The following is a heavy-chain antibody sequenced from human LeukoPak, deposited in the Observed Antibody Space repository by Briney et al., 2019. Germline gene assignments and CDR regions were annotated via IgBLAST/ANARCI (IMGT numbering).Heavy chain of an antibody. V-gene: IGHV3-23*01. CDR1: GFTFSSYD. Sequence: RPAGSLRLSCAASGFTFSSYDMSWVRQAPGKGLEYIAGISYSGGCTYYADSVKGRFTISRDNSRNTLYLQMNSLRAEDTAVYYCAKDPSDLGGSGSNNYFDCWGQGTLVTVSS. CDR2: ISYSGGCT. D-gene: IGHD3-10*01. CDR3: AKDPSDLGGSGSNNYFDC. J-gene: IGHJ4*02.